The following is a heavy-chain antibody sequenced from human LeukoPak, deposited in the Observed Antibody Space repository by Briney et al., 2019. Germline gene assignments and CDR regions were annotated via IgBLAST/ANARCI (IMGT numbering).Heavy chain of an antibody. CDR3: AKDPSTGGDGFYFDY. J-gene: IGHJ4*02. V-gene: IGHV3-30*18. Sequence: HPGGSLRLSCAASGFTFSTYSMNWVRQAPGKGLEWVAFISYDGSNKYYADSVKGRFTISRDNSKSTLYLQMNSLRAEDTAVYYCAKDPSTGGDGFYFDYWGQGTLVTVSS. CDR1: GFTFSTYS. CDR2: ISYDGSNK. D-gene: IGHD5-24*01.